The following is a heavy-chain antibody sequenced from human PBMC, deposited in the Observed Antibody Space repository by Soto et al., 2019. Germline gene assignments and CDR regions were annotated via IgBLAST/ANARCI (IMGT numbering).Heavy chain of an antibody. CDR2: INHSGST. D-gene: IGHD3-10*01. V-gene: IGHV4-34*01. Sequence: PSETLSLTCAVYGGSFSCHYWSWIRQPPGKGLEWIGEINHSGSTNYNPSLKSRVTISVDTSKNQFSLKLSSVTAADTAVYYCARGSLWFGELLYLDYWGQGTLVTVSS. CDR3: ARGSLWFGELLYLDY. CDR1: GGSFSCHY. J-gene: IGHJ4*02.